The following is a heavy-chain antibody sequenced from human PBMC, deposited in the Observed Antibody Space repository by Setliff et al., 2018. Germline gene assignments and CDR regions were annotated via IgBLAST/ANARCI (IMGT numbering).Heavy chain of an antibody. J-gene: IGHJ6*03. CDR1: GGTFSSYA. CDR2: IIPILGIA. CDR3: ARLGGDYWAGYYYYYMDV. V-gene: IGHV1-69*10. D-gene: IGHD4-17*01. Sequence: WASVKVSCKASGGTFSSYAISWVRQAPGQGLEWMGGIIPILGIANYAQKFQGRVTITTDESTSTAYMELSSLRSEDTAVYYCARLGGDYWAGYYYYYMDVWGKGTTVTVSS.